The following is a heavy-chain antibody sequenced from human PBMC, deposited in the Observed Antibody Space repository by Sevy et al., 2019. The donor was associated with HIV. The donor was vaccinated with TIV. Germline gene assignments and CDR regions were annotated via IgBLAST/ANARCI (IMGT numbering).Heavy chain of an antibody. CDR3: VKDRGGWLVRNFDY. D-gene: IGHD3-22*01. J-gene: IGHJ4*02. CDR1: GFTFSSYA. Sequence: GGSLRLSCSASGFTFSSYAMHWVRQAPGKGLEYVSAISSTGGSTYYADSVKGRFTISRDNSKNTLYLQMSSLRAEDTAVYDCVKDRGGWLVRNFDYWGQGTLVTVSS. CDR2: ISSTGGST. V-gene: IGHV3-64D*06.